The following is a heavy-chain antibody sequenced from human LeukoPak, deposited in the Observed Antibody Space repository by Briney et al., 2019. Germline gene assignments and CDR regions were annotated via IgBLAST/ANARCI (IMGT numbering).Heavy chain of an antibody. J-gene: IGHJ3*02. V-gene: IGHV4-38-2*02. D-gene: IGHD3-9*01. CDR3: ASHILTGYYPDAFDI. CDR2: IYHSGST. Sequence: PSETLSLTCTVSGYSISSGYYWGWIRQPPGKGLEWIGSIYHSGSTYYNPSLKSRVTISVDTSKNQFSLKLSSVTAADTAVYYCASHILTGYYPDAFDIWGQGTMVTVSS. CDR1: GYSISSGYY.